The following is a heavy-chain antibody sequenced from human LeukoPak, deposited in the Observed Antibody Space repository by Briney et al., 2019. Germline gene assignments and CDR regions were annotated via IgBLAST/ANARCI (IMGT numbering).Heavy chain of an antibody. D-gene: IGHD3-10*01. J-gene: IGHJ4*02. CDR1: GFTFSSYS. V-gene: IGHV3-48*04. CDR3: ARLDYYGSGSYYGDY. CDR2: ISSSGSTI. Sequence: GGSLRLSCAASGFTFSSYSMNWVRQAPGKGLEWVSYISSSGSTIYYADSVKGRFTISRDNAKNSLYLQMNSLGAEDTAVYYCARLDYYGSGSYYGDYWGQGTLVTVSS.